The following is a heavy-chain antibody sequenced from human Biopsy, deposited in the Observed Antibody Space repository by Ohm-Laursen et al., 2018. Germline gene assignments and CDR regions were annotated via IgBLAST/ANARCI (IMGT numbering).Heavy chain of an antibody. Sequence: SQTLSLTCSVSGGSISSGGSYRSWLRQRPGKGLEWIGYIFNSANTYYNPSLKNLITITGDTSKNQFSLKLNSVTAADNAVYYCARGDYFDSNGYFWFDPWGQGTLVTVSS. V-gene: IGHV4-31*01. CDR2: IFNSANT. D-gene: IGHD3-22*01. J-gene: IGHJ5*02. CDR1: GGSISSGGSY. CDR3: ARGDYFDSNGYFWFDP.